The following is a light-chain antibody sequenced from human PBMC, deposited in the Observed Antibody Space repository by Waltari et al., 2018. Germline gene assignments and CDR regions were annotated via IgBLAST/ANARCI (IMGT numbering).Light chain of an antibody. CDR3: QQSYSPLYT. Sequence: DIQMTQSPSSLSASVGDRVTITCRASQSISGYLNWYQQKSGKAPKLLIYAAYTLLSGVPSRFRGSGSGTVFTLTITSQQPEDFATYYCQQSYSPLYTFGQGTKLEIE. V-gene: IGKV1-39*01. CDR1: QSISGY. J-gene: IGKJ2*01. CDR2: AAY.